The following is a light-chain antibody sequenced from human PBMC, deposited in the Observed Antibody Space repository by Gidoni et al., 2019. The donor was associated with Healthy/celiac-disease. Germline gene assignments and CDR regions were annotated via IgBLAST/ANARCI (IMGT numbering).Light chain of an antibody. CDR1: SLRSYY. V-gene: IGLV3-19*01. CDR3: NSRDSSGNHWV. Sequence: SSELTQDPAVSVAFGQTVRITGQGDSLRSYYASWYQQKPGQAPVLVIYGKNNRPSGIPDRFSGSSSGNTASLTITGAQAEDEADYYCNSRDSSGNHWVFGGGTKLTVL. CDR2: GKN. J-gene: IGLJ3*02.